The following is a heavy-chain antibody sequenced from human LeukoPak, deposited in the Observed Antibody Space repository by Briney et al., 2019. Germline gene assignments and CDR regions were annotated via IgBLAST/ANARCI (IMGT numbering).Heavy chain of an antibody. D-gene: IGHD3-22*01. CDR2: INPSGGST. J-gene: IGHJ4*02. V-gene: IGHV1-46*01. CDR3: ARADVDYYDSSGYYPDY. Sequence: ASVKVSCKASGYTFTSYYMHWVRQAPGQGLEWMGIINPSGGSTSYAQKFQGRVTMTRDMSTSTVYMELSSLRSEDTAVYYCARADVDYYDSSGYYPDYWGQGTLVTVSS. CDR1: GYTFTSYY.